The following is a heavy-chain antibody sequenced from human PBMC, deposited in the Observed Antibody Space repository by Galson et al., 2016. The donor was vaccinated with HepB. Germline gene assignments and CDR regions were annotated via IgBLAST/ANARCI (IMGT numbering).Heavy chain of an antibody. Sequence: TLSLTCTVSGGSISSGGYYWTWIRQHPGKGLEWIGYIYFSGSIYYNPSRESRVTISVDTSKTQFSLKLSSVTAADTAVYYCARVSPDYGGLTWGQGTQVTVSS. V-gene: IGHV4-31*03. CDR1: GGSISSGGYY. CDR3: ARVSPDYGGLT. CDR2: IYFSGSI. J-gene: IGHJ5*02. D-gene: IGHD4-17*01.